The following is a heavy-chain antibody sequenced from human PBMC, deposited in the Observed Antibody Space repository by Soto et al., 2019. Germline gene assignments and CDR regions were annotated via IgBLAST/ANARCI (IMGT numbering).Heavy chain of an antibody. CDR1: GGSINSGDYH. V-gene: IGHV4-30-4*01. Sequence: SETLSLTCTVSGGSINSGDYHWSWIRQSPGKGLEWIGAIYYSGSTYYNPSLKSRVTISVDRSKNQFSLKLSSVTAADTAVYYCASYGGYYFDYWGQGTLVTVSS. J-gene: IGHJ4*02. CDR2: IYYSGST. CDR3: ASYGGYYFDY. D-gene: IGHD3-22*01.